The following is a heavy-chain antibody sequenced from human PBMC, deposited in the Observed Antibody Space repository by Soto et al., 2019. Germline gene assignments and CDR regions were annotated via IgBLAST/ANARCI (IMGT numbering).Heavy chain of an antibody. CDR3: ARHQSSGWFKYHYYYYMDV. CDR2: IYPGDSDT. Sequence: PGESLKISCKGSGYSFTSYWIGWVRQMPGKGLEWMGIIYPGDSDTRYGPSFQGQVTISADKSISTAYLQWSSLKASDTAMYYCARHQSSGWFKYHYYYYMDVWGKGTTVTVSS. V-gene: IGHV5-51*01. J-gene: IGHJ6*03. D-gene: IGHD6-19*01. CDR1: GYSFTSYW.